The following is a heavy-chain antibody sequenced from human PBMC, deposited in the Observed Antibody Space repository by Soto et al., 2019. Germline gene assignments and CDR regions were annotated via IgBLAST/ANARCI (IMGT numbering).Heavy chain of an antibody. CDR2: IIPIFGTA. J-gene: IGHJ4*02. V-gene: IGHV1-69*06. D-gene: IGHD2-15*01. CDR1: GGTFSSYA. Sequence: QVQLVQSGAEVKKPGSSVKVSCKASGGTFSSYAISWVRHAPGQGLEWMGGIIPIFGTANYAQKFQGRVTITADKSTSTAYMELSSLRSEDKAVYYCARAPPEGYCSGGSWPTYYFDYWGQGTLVTVSS. CDR3: ARAPPEGYCSGGSWPTYYFDY.